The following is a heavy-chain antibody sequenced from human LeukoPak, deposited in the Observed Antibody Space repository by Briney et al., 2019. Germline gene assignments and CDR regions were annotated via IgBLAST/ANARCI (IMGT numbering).Heavy chain of an antibody. D-gene: IGHD1-26*01. CDR2: IRYDGSNK. V-gene: IGHV3-30*02. CDR3: AKDSRRNSGSYVFDY. J-gene: IGHJ4*02. Sequence: HPGGSLRLSCAASGFTFSSYGIHWVRQAPGKGLEWVAFIRYDGSNKYYADSVRGRFTISRDNSKNTLYLQMNSLRAEDTTVYYCAKDSRRNSGSYVFDYWGQGTLVTVSS. CDR1: GFTFSSYG.